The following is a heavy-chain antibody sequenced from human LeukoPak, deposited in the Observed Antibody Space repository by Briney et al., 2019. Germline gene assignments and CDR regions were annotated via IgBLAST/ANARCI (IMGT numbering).Heavy chain of an antibody. Sequence: PGGSLRLSRAASGFSFTNGWMSWVRQAPGKGLEWVARIRSKTVGGTTDYAAPVKARFTISRDDSKNKAYLQMNSLKTEDTAVYYCTTDRGTTGTTDLDYWGQGTLVTVSS. D-gene: IGHD1-1*01. J-gene: IGHJ4*02. CDR3: TTDRGTTGTTDLDY. CDR1: GFSFTNGW. CDR2: IRSKTVGGTT. V-gene: IGHV3-15*01.